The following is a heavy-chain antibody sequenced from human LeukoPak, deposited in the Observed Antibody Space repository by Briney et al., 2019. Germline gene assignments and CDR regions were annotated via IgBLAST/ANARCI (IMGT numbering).Heavy chain of an antibody. Sequence: PGGSLRLSCAASGFTFSSYGMHWIRQAPGKGLEWVSYISSSSSYTNYADSVKGRFTISRDNAKNSLYLQMNSLRAEDTAVYYCARLVSSSWFPKSGWFDPWGQGTLVTVSS. D-gene: IGHD6-13*01. V-gene: IGHV3-21*05. J-gene: IGHJ5*02. CDR2: ISSSSSYT. CDR3: ARLVSSSWFPKSGWFDP. CDR1: GFTFSSYG.